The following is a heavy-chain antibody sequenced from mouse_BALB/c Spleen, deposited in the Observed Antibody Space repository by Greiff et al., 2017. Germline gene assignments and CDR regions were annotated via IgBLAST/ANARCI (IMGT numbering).Heavy chain of an antibody. CDR2: INPSTGYT. V-gene: IGHV1-7*01. D-gene: IGHD2-4*01. Sequence: QVQLKESGAELAKPGASVKMSCKASGYTFTSYWMHWVKQRPGQGLEWIGYINPSTGYTEYNQKFKDKATLTADKSSSTAYMQLSSLTSEDSAVYYCARDYDYAGWFAYWGQGTLVTVSA. CDR1: GYTFTSYW. J-gene: IGHJ3*01. CDR3: ARDYDYAGWFAY.